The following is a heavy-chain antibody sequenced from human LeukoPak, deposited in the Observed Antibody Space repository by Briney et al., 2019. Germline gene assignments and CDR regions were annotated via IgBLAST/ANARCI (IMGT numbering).Heavy chain of an antibody. CDR2: IYYSGST. CDR3: ARGGYYDSSGYSY. Sequence: SETLSLTCTVSGGSISSGDYYWSWIRQPPGKGLEWIGYIYYSGSTYYNPSLKSRVTISVDTSKNQFSLKLSSVTAADTAVYYCARGGYYDSSGYSYWGQGTLVTVSS. V-gene: IGHV4-30-4*01. J-gene: IGHJ1*01. CDR1: GGSISSGDYY. D-gene: IGHD3-22*01.